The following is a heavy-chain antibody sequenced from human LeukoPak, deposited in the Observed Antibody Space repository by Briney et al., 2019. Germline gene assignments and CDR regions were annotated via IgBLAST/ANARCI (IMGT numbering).Heavy chain of an antibody. CDR1: GFTFSSYG. J-gene: IGHJ5*02. CDR3: AKRGIAVAGNNWFDP. CDR2: ISYDGSNK. V-gene: IGHV3-30*18. Sequence: GGSLRFSCAASGFTFSSYGMHWVRQAPGKGLEWVAVISYDGSNKYYADSVKGRFTISRDNSKNTLYLQMNSLRAEDTAVYYCAKRGIAVAGNNWFDPWGQGTLVTVSS. D-gene: IGHD6-19*01.